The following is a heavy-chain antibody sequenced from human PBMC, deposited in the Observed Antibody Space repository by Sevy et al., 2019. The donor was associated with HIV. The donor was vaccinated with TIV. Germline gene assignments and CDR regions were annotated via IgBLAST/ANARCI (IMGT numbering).Heavy chain of an antibody. CDR2: IYSGGGT. D-gene: IGHD3-16*02. J-gene: IGHJ3*02. Sequence: GSLRLSCAASGFTVSGNYMTWVRQAPGKGLEWVSVIYSGGGTYYADSVKGRFTISRDNSKNTLYLQINILRAEDTAVYYCARGRVSGSYRNDAFDIWGQGTMVTVSS. CDR1: GFTVSGNY. V-gene: IGHV3-53*01. CDR3: ARGRVSGSYRNDAFDI.